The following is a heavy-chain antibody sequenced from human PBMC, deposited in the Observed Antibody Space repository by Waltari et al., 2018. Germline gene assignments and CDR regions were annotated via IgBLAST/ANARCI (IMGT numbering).Heavy chain of an antibody. Sequence: EVQLVESGGGVVEPGGSLSLSCAAYGFAFSIYTMTWVRQAPGKGLEWVSSITSKSTYIHYADSVKGRFTISRDNAKNSLYLQMNSLKAEDTAFYYCARDPGNPIDWYFDLWGRGTLVTVSS. CDR1: GFAFSIYT. V-gene: IGHV3-21*06. CDR3: ARDPGNPIDWYFDL. CDR2: ITSKSTYI. J-gene: IGHJ2*01.